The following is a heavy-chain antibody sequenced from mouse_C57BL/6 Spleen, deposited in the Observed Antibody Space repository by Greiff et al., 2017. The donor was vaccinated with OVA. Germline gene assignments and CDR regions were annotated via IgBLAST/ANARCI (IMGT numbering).Heavy chain of an antibody. CDR3: AGGDGYAD. Sequence: EVQVEESGPGLVKPSQSLSLSCSVTGYSITSGYYWYWIRQFPGNQLEWVCYIRYDGSNNYNASLKNRISLTRDTSKNPFYLQLNSVTTEDTATYYCAGGDGYADWGQGTTLTVSA. D-gene: IGHD2-2*01. CDR1: GYSITSGYY. V-gene: IGHV3-6*01. CDR2: IRYDGSN. J-gene: IGHJ2*01.